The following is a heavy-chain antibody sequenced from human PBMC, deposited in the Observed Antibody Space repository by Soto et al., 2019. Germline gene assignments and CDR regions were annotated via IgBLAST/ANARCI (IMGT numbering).Heavy chain of an antibody. CDR1: GGTFSSYA. Sequence: QVQLVQSGAEVKKPGSSVKVSCKASGGTFSSYAISWVRQAPGQGLEWMGGIIPIFGTANYAQKFQGRVTITADESTSTAYMELSSLRSEDTAVYYCARVLRFLEWSTFNGMDVWGQGTTVTVS. CDR2: IIPIFGTA. J-gene: IGHJ6*02. V-gene: IGHV1-69*12. D-gene: IGHD3-3*01. CDR3: ARVLRFLEWSTFNGMDV.